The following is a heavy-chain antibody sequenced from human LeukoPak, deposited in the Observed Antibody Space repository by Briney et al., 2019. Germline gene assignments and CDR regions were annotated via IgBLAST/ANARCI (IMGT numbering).Heavy chain of an antibody. CDR2: MSPNSGDT. Sequence: ASVKVSCKASGYTFTTHDINWVRQATGQGLEWLGWMSPNSGDTGYAQKFQGRVTMTRDTSTSTVYMELSSLRSEDTAVYYCARLPYSSGWYDYWGQGTLVTVSS. D-gene: IGHD6-19*01. CDR3: ARLPYSSGWYDY. J-gene: IGHJ4*02. CDR1: GYTFTTHD. V-gene: IGHV1-8*01.